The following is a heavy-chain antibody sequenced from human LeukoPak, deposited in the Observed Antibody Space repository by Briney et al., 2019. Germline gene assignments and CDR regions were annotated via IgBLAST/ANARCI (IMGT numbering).Heavy chain of an antibody. V-gene: IGHV1-2*02. D-gene: IGHD6-13*01. CDR1: GYTFTAYH. J-gene: IGHJ5*02. CDR2: INPNSGAT. Sequence: GASVKVSCKASGYTFTAYHMRWVRPAPGQGLEWMGWINPNSGATNKAQKFQGRVTMTRDTSITPAYLARSRLRSDDTAVYYCAGAHLIAAAGYNWFDPWGQGTLVTVSS. CDR3: AGAHLIAAAGYNWFDP.